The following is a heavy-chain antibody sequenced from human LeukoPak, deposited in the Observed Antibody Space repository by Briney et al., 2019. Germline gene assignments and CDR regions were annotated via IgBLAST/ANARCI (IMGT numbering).Heavy chain of an antibody. Sequence: GASVKVSCKASGYTFTSYGISWVRQAPGQGLEWMGWISAYNGNTNYAQKLQGRVTMTTDTSTSTAYMELRSLRSEDTAVYYCAAAYSLELPDYFDYWGQGTLVTVSS. J-gene: IGHJ4*02. CDR3: AAAYSLELPDYFDY. CDR2: ISAYNGNT. CDR1: GYTFTSYG. V-gene: IGHV1-18*01. D-gene: IGHD1-7*01.